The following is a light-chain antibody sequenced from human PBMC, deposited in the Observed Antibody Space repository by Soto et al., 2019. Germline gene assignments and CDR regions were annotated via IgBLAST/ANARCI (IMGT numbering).Light chain of an antibody. CDR3: QQRGNWPPWT. CDR1: QSVSSY. V-gene: IGKV3-11*01. Sequence: EIVLTQSPATLSLSPGERATLSCRASQSVSSYLAWYQQKPGQAPRLLIYDASNRATDIPSRFSGSGSGTDFTXXIXXXXXXXFAVYYCQQRGNWPPWTFGQGTKVEI. J-gene: IGKJ1*01. CDR2: DAS.